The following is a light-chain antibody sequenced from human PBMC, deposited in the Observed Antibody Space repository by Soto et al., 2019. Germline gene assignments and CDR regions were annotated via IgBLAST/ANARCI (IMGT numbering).Light chain of an antibody. V-gene: IGKV3-20*01. CDR1: QSVTSSY. Sequence: EIVLTQSPGTLSLSPGERATLSCRANQSVTSSYLAWYQQKPGQAPRLLIYGASSRATGIPDRFSGSGSGTDFTLTISRLEPEDCAVYYCQQYGRSPYTFGQGTKLEIK. CDR2: GAS. J-gene: IGKJ2*01. CDR3: QQYGRSPYT.